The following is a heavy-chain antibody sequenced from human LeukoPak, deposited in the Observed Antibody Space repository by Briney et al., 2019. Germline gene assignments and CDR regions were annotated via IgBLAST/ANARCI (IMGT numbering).Heavy chain of an antibody. Sequence: GGSLRLSCSASGFTFTYYAMHWVRQAPGKGLEYVSAISGNGGSTYYADSVKGGFTISRDNSKNTLYLQMSSLRTEDTAVYYCVKAASSSAWTHYFDYWGQGTLVTVSS. J-gene: IGHJ4*02. V-gene: IGHV3-64D*06. CDR3: VKAASSSAWTHYFDY. CDR2: ISGNGGST. D-gene: IGHD6-19*01. CDR1: GFTFTYYA.